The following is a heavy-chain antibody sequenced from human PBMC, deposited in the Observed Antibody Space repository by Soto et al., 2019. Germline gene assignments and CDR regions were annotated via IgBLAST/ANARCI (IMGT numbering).Heavy chain of an antibody. CDR3: ARAGYCGPGCYYYFDY. Sequence: EVQLVESGGGLVQPGGSLRLSCAVSGFTFGSYWMNWVRLIPGKGLEWVAYIKPDGSATYYVDSVKGRFTISRDNAKNSLYLQMNSLRVEDTSVYYCARAGYCGPGCYYYFDYWGQGTQVTVSS. CDR1: GFTFGSYW. J-gene: IGHJ4*02. D-gene: IGHD2-21*02. V-gene: IGHV3-7*01. CDR2: IKPDGSAT.